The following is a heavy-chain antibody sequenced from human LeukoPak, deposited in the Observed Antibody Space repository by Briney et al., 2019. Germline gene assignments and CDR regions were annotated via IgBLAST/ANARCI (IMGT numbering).Heavy chain of an antibody. J-gene: IGHJ4*02. Sequence: ASVKVSCKASGGTFSSYTISWVRQAPGQGLEWMGRIIPIFGTANYAQKFQGRVTITTDESTSTAYMELSSLRSEDTAVYYCARCETGDCNYWGQGTLVTVSS. CDR1: GGTFSSYT. V-gene: IGHV1-69*05. D-gene: IGHD7-27*01. CDR2: IIPIFGTA. CDR3: ARCETGDCNY.